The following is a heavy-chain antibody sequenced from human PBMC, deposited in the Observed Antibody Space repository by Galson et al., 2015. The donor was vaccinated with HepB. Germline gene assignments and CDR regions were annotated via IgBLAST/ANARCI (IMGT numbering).Heavy chain of an antibody. Sequence: SVKVSCKASGYTFTSYAMHWVRQAPGQRLEWMGWINAGNGNTKYSQKFQGRVTITRDTSASTAYMELSSLRSEDTAVYYCARGIVVVPAAAFDPWGQGTLVTVSS. D-gene: IGHD2-2*01. J-gene: IGHJ5*02. CDR2: INAGNGNT. CDR3: ARGIVVVPAAAFDP. V-gene: IGHV1-3*01. CDR1: GYTFTSYA.